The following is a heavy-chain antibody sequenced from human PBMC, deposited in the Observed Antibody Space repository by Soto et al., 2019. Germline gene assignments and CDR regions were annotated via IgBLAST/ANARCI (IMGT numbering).Heavy chain of an antibody. Sequence: QVPLVESGGGVVQPGRSLRLSCAASGFTFSVYGIHWVRQAPGKGLEWVAVIWSDGSHKYYADSVKGRFSISRDNSKNTLYLQMNSLRVEDTAVYYCARASGPFDYWGQGTLVTVSS. D-gene: IGHD2-8*02. CDR1: GFTFSVYG. V-gene: IGHV3-33*01. CDR2: IWSDGSHK. J-gene: IGHJ4*02. CDR3: ARASGPFDY.